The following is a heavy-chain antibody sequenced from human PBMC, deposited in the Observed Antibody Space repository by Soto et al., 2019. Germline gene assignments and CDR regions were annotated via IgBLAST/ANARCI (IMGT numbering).Heavy chain of an antibody. CDR1: GDSVSSNSAG. D-gene: IGHD3-10*01. J-gene: IGHJ6*02. CDR3: TGITWFRGMDV. V-gene: IGHV6-1*01. CDR2: TYYKSKWNN. Sequence: PAQTLSLTCVISGDSVSSNSAGWNWIRQSPSRGLECLGRTYYKSKWNNDYALSVKSRITINPDTSKNQFSLHLYSVTPEDTAVYYCTGITWFRGMDVWGQGTPVTVS.